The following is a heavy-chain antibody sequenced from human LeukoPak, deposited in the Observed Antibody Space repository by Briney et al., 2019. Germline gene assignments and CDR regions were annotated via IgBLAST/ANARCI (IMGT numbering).Heavy chain of an antibody. CDR1: GFTFSNAW. J-gene: IGHJ4*02. CDR3: TTEGEQWLVKGFDY. V-gene: IGHV3-15*01. CDR2: IKSKTDGGTT. Sequence: GGSLRLSCAASGFTFSNAWMSWVRQAPGKGLEWVGRIKSKTDGGTTDYAAPVKGRFTISRDDSKNTLYLQMNSLKTEDTAVYYCTTEGEQWLVKGFDYWGQGTLVTVSS. D-gene: IGHD6-19*01.